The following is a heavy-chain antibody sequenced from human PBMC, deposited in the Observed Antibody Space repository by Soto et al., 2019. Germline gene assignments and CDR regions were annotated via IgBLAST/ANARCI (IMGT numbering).Heavy chain of an antibody. Sequence: SETLSLTCAVYGGSFSGYYWSWIRQPPGKGLEWIGEINHSGSTNYNPSLKSRVTISVDTSKNQFSLKLSSVTAADTAVYYCARAVGYYYYGMDVWGQGTTVTVSS. CDR1: GGSFSGYY. CDR3: ARAVGYYYYGMDV. J-gene: IGHJ6*02. V-gene: IGHV4-34*01. CDR2: INHSGST. D-gene: IGHD1-26*01.